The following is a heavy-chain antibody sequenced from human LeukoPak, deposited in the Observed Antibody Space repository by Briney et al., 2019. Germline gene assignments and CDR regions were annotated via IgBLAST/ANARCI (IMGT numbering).Heavy chain of an antibody. V-gene: IGHV3-33*01. J-gene: IGHJ3*02. CDR2: IWYDGSNK. CDR3: AREPNQKYGDPHDAFDI. D-gene: IGHD4-17*01. CDR1: GFTFSSYG. Sequence: PGRSLRLSCAASGFTFSSYGMHWVRQAPGKGLEWVAVIWYDGSNKYYADSVKGRFTISRDNSKNTLYLQMNSLRAEDTAVYYCAREPNQKYGDPHDAFDIWGQGTMVTASS.